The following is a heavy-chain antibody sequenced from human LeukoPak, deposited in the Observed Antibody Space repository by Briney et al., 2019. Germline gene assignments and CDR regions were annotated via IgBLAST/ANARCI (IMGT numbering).Heavy chain of an antibody. Sequence: GGSLRLSCAASGFTFSSYAMHWVCQAPGKGLEWVAVISYDGSNKYYADSVKGRFTISRDNSKNTLYLQMNSLRAEDTAVYYCAREEYSSSWRTYTPKVDYWGQGTLVTVSS. V-gene: IGHV3-30*04. D-gene: IGHD6-13*01. CDR3: AREEYSSSWRTYTPKVDY. CDR2: ISYDGSNK. J-gene: IGHJ4*02. CDR1: GFTFSSYA.